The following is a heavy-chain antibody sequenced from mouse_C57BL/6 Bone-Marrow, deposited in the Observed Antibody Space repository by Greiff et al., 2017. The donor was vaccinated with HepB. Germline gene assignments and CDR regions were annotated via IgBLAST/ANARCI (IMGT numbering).Heavy chain of an antibody. V-gene: IGHV5-4*03. J-gene: IGHJ3*01. CDR1: GFTFSSYA. CDR3: ARAPYGSSEAWFAY. D-gene: IGHD1-1*01. CDR2: ISAGGSYT. Sequence: EVKLVESGGGLVKPGGSLKLSCAASGFTFSSYAMSWVRQTPEQRLEWVATISAGGSYTYYPDNVKGRFTISRDNAKNNLYLQMSHLKSEDTAMYYCARAPYGSSEAWFAYWGQGTLVTVSA.